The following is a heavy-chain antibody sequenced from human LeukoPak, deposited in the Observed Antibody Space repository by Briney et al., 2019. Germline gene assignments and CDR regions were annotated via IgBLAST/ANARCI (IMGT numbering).Heavy chain of an antibody. CDR3: ARQERGLMVYDNWFDP. CDR2: IYYSGST. D-gene: IGHD2-8*01. CDR1: GGSISSSSYY. Sequence: PSQTLSLTCTVSGGSISSSSYYWGWIRQPPGKGLEWIGSIYYSGSTYYNPSLKSRVTISVDTSKNQFSLKLSSVTAADTAVYYCARQERGLMVYDNWFDPWGQGTLVTVSS. J-gene: IGHJ5*02. V-gene: IGHV4-39*01.